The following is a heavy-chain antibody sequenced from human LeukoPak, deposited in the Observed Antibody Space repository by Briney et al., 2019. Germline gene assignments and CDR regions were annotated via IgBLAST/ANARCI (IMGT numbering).Heavy chain of an antibody. D-gene: IGHD3-22*01. CDR3: ARSSYYDSSGYYLLDY. CDR1: GGTFSGYY. CDR2: INHSGST. Sequence: PSGTLSLTCAVYGGTFSGYYWSWIRQPPGKGLEWIGEINHSGSTNYNPSLKSRVTISVDTSKNQFSLKLSSVTAADAAVYYCARSSYYDSSGYYLLDYWGQGTLVTVSS. V-gene: IGHV4-34*01. J-gene: IGHJ4*02.